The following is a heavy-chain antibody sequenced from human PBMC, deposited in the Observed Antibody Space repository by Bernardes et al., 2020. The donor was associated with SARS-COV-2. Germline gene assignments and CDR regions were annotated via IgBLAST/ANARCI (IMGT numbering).Heavy chain of an antibody. CDR2: INHGRGT. D-gene: IGHD6-13*01. CDR1: GGSFSDYY. J-gene: IGHJ2*01. CDR3: SRVSAAGVSHFMLRFANWYFDL. V-gene: IGHV4-34*01. Sequence: SETLSLTCVLFGGSFSDYYWTWVRQPPGKGLEWIGEINHGRGTKYNPSLKSRVSISIDTSKNHFSLKLSSVTAADTAVYYCSRVSAAGVSHFMLRFANWYFDLWGRSTLVTVSS.